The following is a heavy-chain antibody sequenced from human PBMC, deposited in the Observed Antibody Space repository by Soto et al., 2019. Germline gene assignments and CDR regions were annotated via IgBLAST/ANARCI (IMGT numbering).Heavy chain of an antibody. CDR2: MYNSGST. CDR3: ASMGYHYGSGSYPLDY. Sequence: QVQLQESGPGLVKPSETLSLTCTVSGGSISSYYWTWIRQPPGKGLEWIGFMYNSGSTHYNPSLKSRVTISLDTSKNHVSLNLRSVTAADTAVYYCASMGYHYGSGSYPLDYWGQGTLVTVSS. V-gene: IGHV4-4*08. J-gene: IGHJ4*02. CDR1: GGSISSYY. D-gene: IGHD3-10*01.